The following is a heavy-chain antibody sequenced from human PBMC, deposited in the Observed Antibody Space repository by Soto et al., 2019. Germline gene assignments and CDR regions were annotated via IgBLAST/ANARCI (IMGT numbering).Heavy chain of an antibody. Sequence: QPGGSLRLSCAASGFTFSSYEMNWVRQAPGKGLEWVSYISSSGSTIYYADSVKGRFTISRDNAKNSLYLQMNSLRTEDTAVYYCARVQMEWFGESPGYYGMDVWGQGTTVTVSS. J-gene: IGHJ6*02. V-gene: IGHV3-48*03. CDR2: ISSSGSTI. D-gene: IGHD3-10*01. CDR1: GFTFSSYE. CDR3: ARVQMEWFGESPGYYGMDV.